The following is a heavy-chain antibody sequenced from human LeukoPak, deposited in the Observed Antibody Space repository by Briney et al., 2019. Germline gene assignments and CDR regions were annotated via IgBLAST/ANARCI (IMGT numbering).Heavy chain of an antibody. J-gene: IGHJ3*02. CDR3: ARGVPAAELDGGAFDI. CDR2: IIPIFGTA. CDR1: GGTFSSYA. V-gene: IGHV1-69*13. Sequence: SVKVSFKASGGTFSSYAISWVRQAPGQGLEWMGGIIPIFGTANYAQKFQGRVTITADESTSTAYMELSSLRSEDTAVYYCARGVPAAELDGGAFDIWGQGTMVTVSS. D-gene: IGHD2-2*01.